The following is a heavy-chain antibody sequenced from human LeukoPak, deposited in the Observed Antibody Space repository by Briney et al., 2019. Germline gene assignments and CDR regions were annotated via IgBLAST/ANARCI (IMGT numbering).Heavy chain of an antibody. CDR2: ISYDGSNK. J-gene: IGHJ4*02. V-gene: IGHV3-30-3*01. D-gene: IGHD3-22*01. Sequence: PGRSLRLSCAASGFTFSSYAMHWVRQAPGKGLEWVAVISYDGSNKYYADSVKGRFTISRDNSKNALYLQMNSLRAEDTAVYYCARESLPYDSSGYYYEGADIDYWGQGTLVTVSS. CDR3: ARESLPYDSSGYYYEGADIDY. CDR1: GFTFSSYA.